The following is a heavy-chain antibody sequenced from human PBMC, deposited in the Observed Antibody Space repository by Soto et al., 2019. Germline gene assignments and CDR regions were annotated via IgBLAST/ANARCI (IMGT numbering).Heavy chain of an antibody. CDR2: IWYDGTNK. CDR1: GFTFSSYG. Sequence: QVQLVESGGGVVQPGRSLRLSCATSGFTFSSYGMHWVRQGPGKGLEWVAVIWYDGTNKYYADSVNGRFTISRDDSKNTLYLPMNSLSAEDTAVYYCARGPMTTVTTWGDWYFDLWGRGTLVTVSS. CDR3: ARGPMTTVTTWGDWYFDL. D-gene: IGHD4-17*01. V-gene: IGHV3-33*01. J-gene: IGHJ2*01.